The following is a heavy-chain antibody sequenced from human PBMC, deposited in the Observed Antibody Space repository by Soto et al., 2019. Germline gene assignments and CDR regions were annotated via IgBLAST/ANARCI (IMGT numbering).Heavy chain of an antibody. D-gene: IGHD4-17*01. Sequence: GGSLRLSCAASGFTFSSYTMNWVRQAPGRGLEWVSSIGTSSSYIYYADSVKGRFTISRDNAENSLFLQMNSLRADDTAVYYCARDSVRDYLYYYYGMDVWGQGTTVTVSS. CDR1: GFTFSSYT. CDR2: IGTSSSYI. CDR3: ARDSVRDYLYYYYGMDV. J-gene: IGHJ6*02. V-gene: IGHV3-21*01.